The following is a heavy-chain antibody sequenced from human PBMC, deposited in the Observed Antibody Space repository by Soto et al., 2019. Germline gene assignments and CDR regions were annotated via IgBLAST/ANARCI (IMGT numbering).Heavy chain of an antibody. CDR2: SSNSGSLT. CDR3: AKFEAYVLLWSR. Sequence: PGGSLRLSCAASGFTFSDHYMSWIRQAPGKGLEWIGYSSNSGSLTRYADSVKGRFSISRDNAKNALYLQINSLRGEDTAVYYCAKFEAYVLLWSRWGQGTLVTVSS. D-gene: IGHD3-10*01. J-gene: IGHJ4*02. CDR1: GFTFSDHY. V-gene: IGHV3-11*03.